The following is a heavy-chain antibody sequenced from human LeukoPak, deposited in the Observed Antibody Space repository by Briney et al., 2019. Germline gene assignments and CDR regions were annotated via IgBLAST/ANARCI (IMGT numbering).Heavy chain of an antibody. V-gene: IGHV3-48*03. CDR2: ISSSGSTI. CDR1: GFTFSSYE. Sequence: GGSLRLSCAASGFTFSSYEMNWVRQAPGKGLEWVSYISSSGSTIYYADSVKGRFTISRDNAKNSLYLQMNSLRAEDTAVYYCAKGAQGGHSPHFDYWGQGTLVTVSS. CDR3: AKGAQGGHSPHFDY. J-gene: IGHJ4*02. D-gene: IGHD5-18*01.